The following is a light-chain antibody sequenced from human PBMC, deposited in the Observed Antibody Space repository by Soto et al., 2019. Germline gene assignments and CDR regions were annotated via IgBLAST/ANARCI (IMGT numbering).Light chain of an antibody. V-gene: IGKV1-39*01. Sequence: IQMTQSPSSLSASVGDRVTITCRASQGIRNDLGWYQQKPGKAPKLLIYAASSLQSGVPSRFRGSGSGADFTLTISSLQPEDFATYYCQQSFSTLRTFGQGTKVDIK. CDR1: QGIRND. CDR3: QQSFSTLRT. CDR2: AAS. J-gene: IGKJ1*01.